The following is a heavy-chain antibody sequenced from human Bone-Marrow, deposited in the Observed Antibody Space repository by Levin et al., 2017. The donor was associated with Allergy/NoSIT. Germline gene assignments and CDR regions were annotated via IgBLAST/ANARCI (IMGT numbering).Heavy chain of an antibody. CDR2: MSSDGRNE. J-gene: IGHJ5*02. Sequence: SGGSLRLSCAASGFTFSGYAVHWVRQAPGKGLEWVAVMSSDGRNEYYAGSVKGRFTISRDTSKNTLYLQMNNLTPEDTAVYYCALARWLDPWGQGTLVTVSS. CDR1: GFTFSGYA. V-gene: IGHV3-30*04. CDR3: ALARWLDP.